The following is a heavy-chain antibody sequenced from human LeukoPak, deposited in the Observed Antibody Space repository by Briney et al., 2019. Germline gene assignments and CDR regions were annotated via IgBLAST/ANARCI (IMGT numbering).Heavy chain of an antibody. Sequence: SETLSLTCAVYGGSFSGYYWSWIRQPPGKGLEWIGEINHSGSTNYNPSLKSRVTISVDTSKNQFSLKLSSVTAADTAVYYCASSIAAADPGDYWGQGTLVTVS. CDR2: INHSGST. J-gene: IGHJ4*02. D-gene: IGHD6-13*01. CDR1: GGSFSGYY. CDR3: ASSIAAADPGDY. V-gene: IGHV4-34*01.